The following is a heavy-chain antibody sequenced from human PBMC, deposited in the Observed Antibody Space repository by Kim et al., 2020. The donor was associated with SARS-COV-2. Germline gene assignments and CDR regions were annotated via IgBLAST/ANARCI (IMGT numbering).Heavy chain of an antibody. CDR2: ISGSGGST. Sequence: GGSLRLSCAASGFTFSSYAMSWVRRAPGKGLEWVSAISGSGGSTYYADSVKGRFTISRDNSKNTLYLQMNSLRAEDTAVYYCAKALPQNPYGSGSYYLVEGYYGMDVWGQGTTVTVSS. CDR1: GFTFSSYA. J-gene: IGHJ6*02. D-gene: IGHD3-10*01. V-gene: IGHV3-23*01. CDR3: AKALPQNPYGSGSYYLVEGYYGMDV.